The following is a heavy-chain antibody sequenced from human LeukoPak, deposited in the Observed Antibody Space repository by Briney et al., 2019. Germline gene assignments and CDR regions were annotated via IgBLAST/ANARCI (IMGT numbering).Heavy chain of an antibody. CDR2: IKQDGSEN. Sequence: GGSPRLSCAASGFTFSSYCMSWVRQTPGKGLEWVANIKQDGSENYYVDSVKGRFTISRDNAKNSLYLQMNSLRAEDTAVYYCARARSQQWLVPRYWGQGTLVTVSS. D-gene: IGHD6-19*01. CDR3: ARARSQQWLVPRY. CDR1: GFTFSSYC. J-gene: IGHJ4*02. V-gene: IGHV3-7*01.